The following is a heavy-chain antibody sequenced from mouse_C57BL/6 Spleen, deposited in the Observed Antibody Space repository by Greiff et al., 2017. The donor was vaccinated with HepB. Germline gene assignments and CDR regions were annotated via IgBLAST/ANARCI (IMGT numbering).Heavy chain of an antibody. CDR3: ARGYYYGSSSYFDY. V-gene: IGHV1-75*01. CDR2: IFPGSGST. Sequence: VQLKESGPELVKPGASVKISCKASGYTFTDYYINWVKQRPGQGLEWIGWIFPGSGSTYYNEKFKGKATLTVDKSSSTAYMLLSSLTSEDSAVYFCARGYYYGSSSYFDYWGQGTTLTVSS. J-gene: IGHJ2*01. D-gene: IGHD1-1*01. CDR1: GYTFTDYY.